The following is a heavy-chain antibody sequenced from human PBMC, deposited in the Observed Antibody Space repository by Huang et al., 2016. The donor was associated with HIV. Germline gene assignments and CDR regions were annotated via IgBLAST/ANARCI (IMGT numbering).Heavy chain of an antibody. J-gene: IGHJ3*02. Sequence: QVQLQQWGTGLLKPSETLSLTCAVYGGSFSDYYGSWIRQPPGKGLEWIGEINHSGTTNSNPSLKSRVTISLETSKNQFSLKVKSLTAADTAVYYCARGQGTIQLLTDTDAFDIWGQGTMVTVSS. CDR2: INHSGTT. CDR1: GGSFSDYY. V-gene: IGHV4-34*01. CDR3: ARGQGTIQLLTDTDAFDI. D-gene: IGHD5-18*01.